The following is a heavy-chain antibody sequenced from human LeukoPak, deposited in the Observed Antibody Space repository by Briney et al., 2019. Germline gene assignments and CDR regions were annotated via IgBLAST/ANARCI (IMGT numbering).Heavy chain of an antibody. CDR3: AKPIVVVPAAIGMSMDV. Sequence: GGSLRLSCAASGFTFSSYAMSWVRQAPGKGLEWVSAISGSGGSTYYADSVKGRFTISRDNSKNTLYLQMNSLRAEDTAVYYCAKPIVVVPAAIGMSMDVWGKGTTVTVSS. CDR1: GFTFSSYA. J-gene: IGHJ6*03. CDR2: ISGSGGST. V-gene: IGHV3-23*01. D-gene: IGHD2-2*02.